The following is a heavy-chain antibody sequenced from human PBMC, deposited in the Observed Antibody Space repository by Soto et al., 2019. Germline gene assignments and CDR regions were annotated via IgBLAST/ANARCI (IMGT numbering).Heavy chain of an antibody. V-gene: IGHV3-49*03. CDR1: GFTFGDFG. CDR3: ASPTSWSQEYYYGMDV. CDR2: IRSKGYGGTT. D-gene: IGHD2-2*01. Sequence: GGSLRLSCTGSGFTFGDFGMSWFRQAPGKGLEWLSFIRSKGYGGTTESAASVRGRFITSRDDSKSIAYLQMNSLKTEDTSVYYCASPTSWSQEYYYGMDVWSQGTTVTVSS. J-gene: IGHJ6*02.